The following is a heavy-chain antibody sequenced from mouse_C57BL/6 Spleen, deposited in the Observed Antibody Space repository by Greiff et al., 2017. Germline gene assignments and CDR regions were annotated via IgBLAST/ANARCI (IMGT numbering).Heavy chain of an antibody. J-gene: IGHJ2*01. Sequence: VQLQQSGAELVKPGASVKLSCKASGYTFTSYWMQWVKQRPGQGLEWIGEIDPSDSYTNYNQKFKGKATLTVDTSSSTAYMQLSSLTSEDSAVYYCARYSHYGSSLYYFDYWGQGTTLTVSS. CDR1: GYTFTSYW. CDR2: IDPSDSYT. D-gene: IGHD1-1*01. CDR3: ARYSHYGSSLYYFDY. V-gene: IGHV1-50*01.